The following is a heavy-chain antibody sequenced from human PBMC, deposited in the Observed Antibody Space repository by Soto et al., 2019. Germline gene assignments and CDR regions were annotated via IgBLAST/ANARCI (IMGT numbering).Heavy chain of an antibody. Sequence: DVQLEESGGGLIQPGGSLRLSCAVSGFTVSNNYMTWVRQAPGKGLEWVSLIYSSGDTKYADSVRGRFTISRDNSKNTLYLQMNSLKVEDTAVYYCARDPPGIAASGSYNWGQGTLVTVSS. CDR1: GFTVSNNY. D-gene: IGHD6-13*01. CDR2: IYSSGDT. CDR3: ARDPPGIAASGSYN. J-gene: IGHJ4*02. V-gene: IGHV3-53*01.